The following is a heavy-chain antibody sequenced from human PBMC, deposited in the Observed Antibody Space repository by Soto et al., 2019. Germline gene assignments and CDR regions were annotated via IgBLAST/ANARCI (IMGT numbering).Heavy chain of an antibody. Sequence: EVQLVESGGGLVQPGRSLRLSCAASGFTFDDYAMHWVRQAPGKGLEWVSGISWNSGSIGYADSVKGRFTISRDNAKNSLYLQMNSLRAEDTALYYCAKSSKDLVVPAATVYYYYYMDVWGKGTTVTVSS. CDR3: AKSSKDLVVPAATVYYYYYMDV. D-gene: IGHD2-2*01. J-gene: IGHJ6*03. V-gene: IGHV3-9*01. CDR2: ISWNSGSI. CDR1: GFTFDDYA.